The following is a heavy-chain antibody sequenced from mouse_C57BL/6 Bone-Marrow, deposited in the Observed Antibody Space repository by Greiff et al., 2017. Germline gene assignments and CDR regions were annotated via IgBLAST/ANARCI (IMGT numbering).Heavy chain of an antibody. J-gene: IGHJ1*02. V-gene: IGHV1-5*01. CDR2: IYPGNSDP. D-gene: IGHD4-1*01. CDR1: GYTFTSYW. Sequence: EVKLQESGPVLARPGASVKMSCKTSGYTFTSYWLHWVKQRPGKGLEWRGAIYPGNSDPSYNQKFKGKAKLTAVPSGSTAYMECSSLTNEDSAVYYCLTWDYWYFDVWGTGTTGTVSA. CDR3: LTWDYWYFDV.